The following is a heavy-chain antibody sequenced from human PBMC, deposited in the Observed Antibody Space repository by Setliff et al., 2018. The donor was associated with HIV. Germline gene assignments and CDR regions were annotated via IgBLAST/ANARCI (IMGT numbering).Heavy chain of an antibody. D-gene: IGHD2-8*02. V-gene: IGHV1-2*06. J-gene: IGHJ3*01. Sequence: ASVKVSCKAAGYTFTAYYIHWVRQAPGHELQLMGRIEPSSGGTNYIQKFQGRVTITRDTSIYTVYMELTGLTSDDTAVYYCARQDHSSVNTGSLYAFDVWGQGTMVTVSS. CDR1: GYTFTAYY. CDR2: IEPSSGGT. CDR3: ARQDHSSVNTGSLYAFDV.